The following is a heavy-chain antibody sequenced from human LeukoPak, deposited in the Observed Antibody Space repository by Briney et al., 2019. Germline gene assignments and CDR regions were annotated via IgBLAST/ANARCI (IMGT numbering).Heavy chain of an antibody. D-gene: IGHD3-16*01. CDR1: GYTLTELS. V-gene: IGHV1-24*01. Sequence: ASVKVSCKVSGYTLTELSMHWVRQAPGKGLEWMGGFDPEGGETIYAQKFQGRVTMTEDTSTDTAYMELSSLRSEDTAVYYCATILLRLGEYYFDYWGQGTLVTVSS. J-gene: IGHJ4*02. CDR3: ATILLRLGEYYFDY. CDR2: FDPEGGET.